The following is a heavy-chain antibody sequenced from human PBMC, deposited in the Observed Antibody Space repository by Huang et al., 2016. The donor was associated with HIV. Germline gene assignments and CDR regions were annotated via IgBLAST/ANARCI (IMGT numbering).Heavy chain of an antibody. CDR2: INHIGKT. J-gene: IGHJ4*02. Sequence: QVQLRQWGAGLVKPSETLSLTSAVYGGSFSGYYWTWIRQSPGKGLEWIGEINHIGKTNYQPSLKSRVTISKDTAKNQFSLQLTSVSAADTGVYFCAREKAADSAWYGVYYFDYWGEGALVTVTS. D-gene: IGHD6-19*01. CDR1: GGSFSGYY. V-gene: IGHV4-34*01. CDR3: AREKAADSAWYGVYYFDY.